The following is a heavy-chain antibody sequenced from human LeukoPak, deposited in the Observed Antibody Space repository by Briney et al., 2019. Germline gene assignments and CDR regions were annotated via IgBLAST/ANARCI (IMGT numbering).Heavy chain of an antibody. CDR1: GFTFSSYG. CDR3: ARGGLATQNWFAP. CDR2: IWYDGSNK. V-gene: IGHV3-33*01. J-gene: IGHJ5*02. Sequence: GGSLRLSCAASGFTFSSYGMHWARQAPGKGLEWVAVIWYDGSNKYYADSVKGRFTISRDNSKNTLYLQMNSLRAEDTAVYYCARGGLATQNWFAPGAREPRVTVP. D-gene: IGHD5-12*01.